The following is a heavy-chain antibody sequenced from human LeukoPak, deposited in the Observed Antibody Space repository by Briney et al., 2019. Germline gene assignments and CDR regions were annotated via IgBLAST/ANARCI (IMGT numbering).Heavy chain of an antibody. J-gene: IGHJ4*02. CDR1: GFTFSSYG. CDR2: ISYDGSNK. Sequence: GGSLRLSCAASGFTFSSYGMHWARQAPGKGLEWVAGISYDGSNKYSADSVKGRFTISRDNAKNSLYLQMNSLRAEDTAVYYCARETEVGATNYWGQGTLVTVSS. D-gene: IGHD1-26*01. V-gene: IGHV3-30*03. CDR3: ARETEVGATNY.